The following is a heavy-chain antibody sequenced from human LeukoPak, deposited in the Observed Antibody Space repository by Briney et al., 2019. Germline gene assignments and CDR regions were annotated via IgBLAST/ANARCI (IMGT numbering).Heavy chain of an antibody. CDR3: ARGGGGAAAHDY. J-gene: IGHJ4*02. CDR1: GGSISSYY. CDR2: IYYSGST. Sequence: SETLSLTCTVSGGSISSYYWSWIRQPPGKGLEWIGYIYYSGSTNYNPSLKSRVTISVDTSKNQFSLKLSSVTAADTAVYYCARGGGGAAAHDYWGQGTQVTVSS. D-gene: IGHD6-13*01. V-gene: IGHV4-59*01.